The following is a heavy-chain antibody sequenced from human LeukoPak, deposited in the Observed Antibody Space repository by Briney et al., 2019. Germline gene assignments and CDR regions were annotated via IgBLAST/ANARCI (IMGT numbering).Heavy chain of an antibody. D-gene: IGHD3-9*01. V-gene: IGHV1-18*01. CDR2: ISAYNGNT. J-gene: IGHJ6*03. Sequence: ASVKVSCKASGYTFTSYGISGVRQAPGQGLEWMGWISAYNGNTNYAQKLQGRVTMTTDTSTSTDYMELRSLRSDDTAVYYCARDFHYDILTGYYKYYYYYMDVWGKGTTVTVSS. CDR3: ARDFHYDILTGYYKYYYYYMDV. CDR1: GYTFTSYG.